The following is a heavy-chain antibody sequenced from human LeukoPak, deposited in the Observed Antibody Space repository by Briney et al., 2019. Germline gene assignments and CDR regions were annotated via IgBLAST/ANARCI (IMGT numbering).Heavy chain of an antibody. V-gene: IGHV4-59*01. CDR3: ARASYYDSSGYYYEDNWFDP. Sequence: SETLSLTCSVSGGSISNNYWSWIRQPPGKGLEWIGYIYSSGSTNYNPSLKSRVTISVDTSKNQFSLKLSSVTAADTAVYYCARASYYDSSGYYYEDNWFDPWGQGTLVTVSS. D-gene: IGHD3-22*01. CDR1: GGSISNNY. CDR2: IYSSGST. J-gene: IGHJ5*02.